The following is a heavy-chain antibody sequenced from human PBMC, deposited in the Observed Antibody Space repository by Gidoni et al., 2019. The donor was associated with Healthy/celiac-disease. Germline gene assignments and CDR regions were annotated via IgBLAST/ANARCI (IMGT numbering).Heavy chain of an antibody. D-gene: IGHD5-18*01. CDR2: ISSNGGST. CDR1: GFTFSSYA. V-gene: IGHV3-64D*09. Sequence: EVQLVESGGGLVQPGGSLRLSCSASGFTFSSYAMHWVRQAPGKGLEYVSAISSNGGSTYYADSVKGRFTISRDNSKNTLYLQMSSLRAEDTAVYDGGYSYGLSWDYWGQGTLVTVSS. CDR3: GYSYGLSWDY. J-gene: IGHJ4*02.